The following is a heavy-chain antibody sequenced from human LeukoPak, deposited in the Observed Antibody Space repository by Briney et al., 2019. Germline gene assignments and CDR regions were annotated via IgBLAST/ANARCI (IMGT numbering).Heavy chain of an antibody. V-gene: IGHV3-30*02. Sequence: GGSLRLSCAASGFTFSSYGMHWVRQAPGKGLEWVAHIRSDENYKHYADSVKGRFTVSRDNSKNTVYVQMNSLRPEDTAVYYCAKDAHWSADHWGQGTLVTVSS. CDR1: GFTFSSYG. D-gene: IGHD3-3*01. CDR3: AKDAHWSADH. CDR2: IRSDENYK. J-gene: IGHJ5*02.